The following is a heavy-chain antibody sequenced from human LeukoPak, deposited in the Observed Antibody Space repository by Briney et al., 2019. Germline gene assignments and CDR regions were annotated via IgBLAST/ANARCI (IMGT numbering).Heavy chain of an antibody. Sequence: HTGGSLRLSCATSGFTFSSFWMSWVRQAPGKGLEWVALISYDGSSKYCANSVKGRFTISRDNSKNTLYLQMNSLRAEDTAVYYCARRDNWGLDYWGQGTLVTVSS. J-gene: IGHJ4*02. CDR2: ISYDGSSK. D-gene: IGHD7-27*01. CDR3: ARRDNWGLDY. V-gene: IGHV3-30*03. CDR1: GFTFSSFW.